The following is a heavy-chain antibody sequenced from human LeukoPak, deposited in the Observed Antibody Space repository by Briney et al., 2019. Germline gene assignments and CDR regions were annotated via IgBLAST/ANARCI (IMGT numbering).Heavy chain of an antibody. Sequence: PGGFLRLSCAASGFTFSSYAMSWVRQAPGKGLEWVSAISGSGGSTYYADSVKGRFTISRDNSKNTLYLQMNSLRAEDTAVYYCAKDQSGSYYRTFDYWGQGTLVTVSS. CDR2: ISGSGGST. J-gene: IGHJ4*02. V-gene: IGHV3-23*01. CDR3: AKDQSGSYYRTFDY. CDR1: GFTFSSYA. D-gene: IGHD3-10*01.